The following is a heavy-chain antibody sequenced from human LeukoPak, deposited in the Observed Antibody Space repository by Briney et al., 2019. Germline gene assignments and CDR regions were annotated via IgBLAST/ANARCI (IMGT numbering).Heavy chain of an antibody. J-gene: IGHJ6*02. CDR2: IDDTGT. V-gene: IGHV3-66*01. CDR1: GFSVDYNY. CDR3: ARESGSLTKVTYYGLDI. D-gene: IGHD3-3*01. Sequence: SGGFLRLSCAASGFSVDYNYMTWVRQAPGRGLEWVASIDDTGTHYAASVKGRFDISRDISKNTVSLHLNNVRADDTGLYFCARESGSLTKVTYYGLDIWGPGTTVAVTS.